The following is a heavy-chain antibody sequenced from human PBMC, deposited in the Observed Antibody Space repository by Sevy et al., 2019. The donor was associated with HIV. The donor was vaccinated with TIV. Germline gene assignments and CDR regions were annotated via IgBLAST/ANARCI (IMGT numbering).Heavy chain of an antibody. CDR2: IHTDGSSS. J-gene: IGHJ4*02. D-gene: IGHD3-3*01. CDR1: GFTFRNYW. V-gene: IGHV3-74*01. CDR3: ARAGIGDFWSGYYGIDH. Sequence: GGSLRLSCAASGFTFRNYWMHWVRQAPGKGLVSVSYIHTDGSSSYYADYVKGRFTISSDNALNTLYLQMNGLRAEDTAVYYCARAGIGDFWSGYYGIDHWGQGTLVTVSS.